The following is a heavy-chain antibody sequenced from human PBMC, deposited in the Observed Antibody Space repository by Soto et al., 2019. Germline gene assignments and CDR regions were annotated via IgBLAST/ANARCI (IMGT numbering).Heavy chain of an antibody. CDR2: IIPIFGTA. J-gene: IGHJ6*02. V-gene: IGHV1-69*12. CDR3: ARGTMITFGGVIVNYGMDV. Sequence: QVQLVQSGAEVKKPGSSVKVSCKASGGTFSSYAISWVRQAPGQGLEWMGGIIPIFGTANYAQKFQGRVTITADESTSTAYMELSSLRSEDTAVYYCARGTMITFGGVIVNYGMDVWGQGTTVTVSS. D-gene: IGHD3-16*02. CDR1: GGTFSSYA.